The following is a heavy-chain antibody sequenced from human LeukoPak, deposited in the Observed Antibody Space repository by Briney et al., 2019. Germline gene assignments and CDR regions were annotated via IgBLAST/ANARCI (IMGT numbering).Heavy chain of an antibody. V-gene: IGHV3-23*01. J-gene: IGHJ4*02. CDR1: GFTFSSYA. Sequence: GGSLRLSCAASGFTFSSYAMSWGRQAPGKGLEWVSAISGSGGSTYYADSVKSRFTISRDNSKNTLYLQMNSLRAEDTAVYSCAKEKGLNYYDSSGYSPFDYWGQGTLVTVSS. D-gene: IGHD3-22*01. CDR2: ISGSGGST. CDR3: AKEKGLNYYDSSGYSPFDY.